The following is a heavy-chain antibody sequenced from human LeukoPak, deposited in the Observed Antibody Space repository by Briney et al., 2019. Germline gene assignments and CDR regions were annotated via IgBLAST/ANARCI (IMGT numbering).Heavy chain of an antibody. CDR2: IKQDGSEK. CDR1: GFTFSSSW. Sequence: GGSLRLSCVASGFTFSSSWMSWVRQAPGKGLEWVANIKQDGSEKSYVESVRGRFTISRDNAKNSLYLQLNSLRAVDTALYYCARDNPPGYWGQGTLVTVSS. V-gene: IGHV3-7*03. J-gene: IGHJ4*02. CDR3: ARDNPPGY.